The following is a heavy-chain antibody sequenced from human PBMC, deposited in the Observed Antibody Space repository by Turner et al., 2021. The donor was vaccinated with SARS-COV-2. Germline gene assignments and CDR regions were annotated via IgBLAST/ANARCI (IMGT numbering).Heavy chain of an antibody. Sequence: QAQLVESGGGAVQSGRSLRPSCAASGFTFSSYGMHWVRQAPGKGLEWVAVISYDGSNKYYADSVKGRFTISRDNSKNTLYLQMNSLRAEDTAVYYCAKDMEQLVPLFDYWGQGTLVTVSS. D-gene: IGHD6-13*01. CDR1: GFTFSSYG. CDR2: ISYDGSNK. V-gene: IGHV3-30*18. CDR3: AKDMEQLVPLFDY. J-gene: IGHJ4*02.